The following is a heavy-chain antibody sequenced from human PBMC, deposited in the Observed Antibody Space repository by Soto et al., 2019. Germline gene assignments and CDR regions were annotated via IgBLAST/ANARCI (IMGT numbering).Heavy chain of an antibody. Sequence: PGESLKISCKGSGYSFTSYWIGWVRQMPGKGLEWMGIIYPGDSNTRYSPSLQGQVTISVDRSISTADLQWSSLKATDTAMYYCARRGYYYYYGVDVWGQGTMVTVSS. CDR3: ARRGYYYYYGVDV. CDR1: GYSFTSYW. V-gene: IGHV5-51*01. J-gene: IGHJ6*02. CDR2: IYPGDSNT.